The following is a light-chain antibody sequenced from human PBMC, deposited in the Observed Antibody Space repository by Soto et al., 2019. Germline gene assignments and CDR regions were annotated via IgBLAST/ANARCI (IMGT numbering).Light chain of an antibody. CDR1: QSISSW. CDR2: DAS. CDR3: QQTYNSPLT. J-gene: IGKJ4*01. Sequence: DIQMTQSPSTLSASVGDRVTLTCRASQSISSWLAWYQQKPGKAPRLLIYDASNLASGVPSRFSGSGSGTDFTLTISSLQSEDFASYYCQQTYNSPLTFGGGTKVDIK. V-gene: IGKV1-5*01.